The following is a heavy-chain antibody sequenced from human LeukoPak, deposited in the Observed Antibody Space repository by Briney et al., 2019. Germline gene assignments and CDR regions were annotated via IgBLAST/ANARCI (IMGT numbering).Heavy chain of an antibody. D-gene: IGHD3-22*01. CDR1: GGSISSGSYY. CDR3: ARGWVYYDSSGYYTYYFDY. V-gene: IGHV4-61*02. CDR2: IYTSGST. Sequence: PSGTLSLTCTVSGGSISSGSYYWSWIRQPAGKGLEWIGRIYTSGSTNYNPSLKSRVTISVDTSKNQFSLKLSSVTAADTAVYYCARGWVYYDSSGYYTYYFDYWGQGTLVTVSS. J-gene: IGHJ4*02.